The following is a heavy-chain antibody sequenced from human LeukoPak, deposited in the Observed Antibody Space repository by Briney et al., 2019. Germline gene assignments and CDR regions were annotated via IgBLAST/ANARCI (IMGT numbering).Heavy chain of an antibody. J-gene: IGHJ6*03. Sequence: SETLSLTCTVSGDSISSGTYSWGWIRQPAGRPLEGIGRIYTSGTIHYNPSLKSRFTISVDASKNQLSLKLSSATAADTAVYYCARDLKHIVAMDVWGKGTTVTVSS. D-gene: IGHD2-21*01. V-gene: IGHV4-61*02. CDR2: IYTSGTI. CDR3: ARDLKHIVAMDV. CDR1: GDSISSGTYS.